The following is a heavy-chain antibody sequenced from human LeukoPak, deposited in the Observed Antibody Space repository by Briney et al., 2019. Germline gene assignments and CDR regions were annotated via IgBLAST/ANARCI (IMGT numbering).Heavy chain of an antibody. Sequence: ASVKVSCKASGYTFTSYGISRVRQAPGQGLEWMGWISAYNGNTNYAQKLQGRVTMTTDTSTSTAYMELRSLRSDDTAVYYCAREGFHGDYSRDFDYWGQGTLVTVSS. J-gene: IGHJ4*02. V-gene: IGHV1-18*01. CDR1: GYTFTSYG. D-gene: IGHD4-17*01. CDR3: AREGFHGDYSRDFDY. CDR2: ISAYNGNT.